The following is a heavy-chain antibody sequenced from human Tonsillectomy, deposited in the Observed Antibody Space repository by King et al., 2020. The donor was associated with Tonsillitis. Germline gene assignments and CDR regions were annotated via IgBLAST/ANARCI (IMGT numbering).Heavy chain of an antibody. D-gene: IGHD2-8*02. J-gene: IGHJ2*01. V-gene: IGHV4-59*01. Sequence: LQLQESGPGLVKPSETLSLTCTVSGGSISSYYWSWIRQPPGKGLEWIGYIYYSGSTNYNPSLKSRVTISVDTSKNQFSLKLSSVTAADTAVYYCVRDFWWGYFDPWGRGTLVTVSS. CDR3: VRDFWWGYFDP. CDR2: IYYSGST. CDR1: GGSISSYY.